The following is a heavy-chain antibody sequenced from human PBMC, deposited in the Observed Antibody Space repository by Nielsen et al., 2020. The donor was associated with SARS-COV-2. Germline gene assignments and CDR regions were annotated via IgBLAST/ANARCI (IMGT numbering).Heavy chain of an antibody. J-gene: IGHJ3*02. CDR1: GFTFSNAW. CDR2: IKSKTDGGTT. CDR3: TTDQGPVEPGDAFDI. Sequence: GESLKISCAASGFTFSNAWMSWVRQAPGKGLEWVGRIKSKTDGGTTDYAAPVKGRFTISRDDSKNTLYLQMNSLKTEDTAVYYCTTDQGPVEPGDAFDIWGQGTMVTVSS. D-gene: IGHD1-1*01. V-gene: IGHV3-15*01.